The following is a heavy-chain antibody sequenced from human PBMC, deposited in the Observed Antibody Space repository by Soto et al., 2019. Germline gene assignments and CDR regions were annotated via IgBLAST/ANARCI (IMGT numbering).Heavy chain of an antibody. CDR2: INPKTGDT. D-gene: IGHD1-1*01. V-gene: IGHV1-2*02. CDR1: GYTFTDFY. CDR3: ATGTNGTTGWYHP. Sequence: QEQLVQSGTEVKKPGASVTVSCKSSGYTFTDFYLHWLRQAPGQGLERVGWINPKTGDTKSSQKFQGMVTTSRDTSVSTAYIDLTSLTSDDTAMYYCATGTNGTTGWYHPWGQGTRVTVSS. J-gene: IGHJ5*02.